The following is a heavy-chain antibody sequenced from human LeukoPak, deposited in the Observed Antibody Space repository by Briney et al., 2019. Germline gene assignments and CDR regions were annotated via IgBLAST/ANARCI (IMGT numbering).Heavy chain of an antibody. Sequence: ASVKVSCKAFGYTFTSYAMNWVRQAPGQGLEWMGWINTNTGNPTCAQGFTGRFVFSLDTSVSTAYLQISSLKAEDTAVYYCARTVSKVGSDYWGQGTLVTVSS. D-gene: IGHD4-23*01. CDR2: INTNTGNP. CDR1: GYTFTSYA. CDR3: ARTVSKVGSDY. V-gene: IGHV7-4-1*02. J-gene: IGHJ4*02.